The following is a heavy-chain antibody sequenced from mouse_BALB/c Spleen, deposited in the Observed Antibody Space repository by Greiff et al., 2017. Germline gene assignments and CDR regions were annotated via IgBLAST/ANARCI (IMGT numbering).Heavy chain of an antibody. CDR2: ISSGGST. J-gene: IGHJ3*01. CDR1: GFTFSSYA. V-gene: IGHV5-6-5*01. Sequence: EVQVVESGGGLVKPGGSLTLSCAVSGFTFSSYAMSWVRQTPEKRLEWVAFISSGGSTYYPDSVKGRFTISRDNARNILYLQMSSLRSEDTAMYYCARGGPMITSSLAYWGQGTLVTVSA. D-gene: IGHD2-4*01. CDR3: ARGGPMITSSLAY.